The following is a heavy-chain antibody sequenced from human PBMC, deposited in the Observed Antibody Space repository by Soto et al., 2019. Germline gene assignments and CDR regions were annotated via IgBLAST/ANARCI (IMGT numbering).Heavy chain of an antibody. CDR1: GFTFSDYA. D-gene: IGHD2-2*02. V-gene: IGHV3-23*01. J-gene: IGHJ4*02. CDR3: AREGRGKKAGYNGLVSLGY. CDR2: ISGSGGST. Sequence: EVQVLESGGGLAQPGGSLRLSSVASGFTFSDYAMAWVRKSPGKGLEWVSSISGSGGSTYYADSVKGRFTISRDNSKNTVFLQMNSLRAEDTAVYYCAREGRGKKAGYNGLVSLGYWGQGTPVTVSS.